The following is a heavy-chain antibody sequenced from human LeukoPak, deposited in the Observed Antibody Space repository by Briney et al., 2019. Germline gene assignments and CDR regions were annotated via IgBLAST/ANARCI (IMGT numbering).Heavy chain of an antibody. Sequence: GGSLRLSCAASGFTFSSYWMYWVRQAPGKGLVWVSRINSGGSSSGYADSVKGRFTISRDNAKNTLYLQMNSLRAEDTALDYCARGGSGIEYWGQGTLVTVSS. CDR3: ARGGSGIEY. V-gene: IGHV3-74*01. CDR2: INSGGSSS. D-gene: IGHD3-10*01. J-gene: IGHJ4*02. CDR1: GFTFSSYW.